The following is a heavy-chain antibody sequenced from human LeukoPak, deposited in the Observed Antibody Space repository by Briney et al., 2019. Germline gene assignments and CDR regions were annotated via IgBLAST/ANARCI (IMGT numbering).Heavy chain of an antibody. V-gene: IGHV3-23*01. D-gene: IGHD3-10*01. CDR2: ISGSGGGT. J-gene: IGHJ3*02. CDR1: GFTFSSYP. Sequence: LTGGSLRLSCAASGFTFSSYPMSWVRRAPGTGLEWVSGISGSGGGTFYPESVKGRFIISRDNSKNTLYLQMNSLRAEDTAVYYCAKGSGTRAFDIWGQGTMVTVSS. CDR3: AKGSGTRAFDI.